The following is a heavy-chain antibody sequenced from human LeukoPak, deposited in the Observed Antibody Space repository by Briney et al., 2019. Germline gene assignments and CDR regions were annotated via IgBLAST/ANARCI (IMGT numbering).Heavy chain of an antibody. CDR2: INPSGGST. V-gene: IGHV1-46*01. Sequence: GASVTVSCKASGYTFTSYYMHWVRQAPGQGLEWMGLINPSGGSTSYAQKFQGRVTMTRDTSTSTVYMELSSLRSEDTAVYYCARSEYYGSGSYQYYYYGMDVWGQGTTVTVSS. CDR3: ARSEYYGSGSYQYYYYGMDV. J-gene: IGHJ6*02. D-gene: IGHD3-10*01. CDR1: GYTFTSYY.